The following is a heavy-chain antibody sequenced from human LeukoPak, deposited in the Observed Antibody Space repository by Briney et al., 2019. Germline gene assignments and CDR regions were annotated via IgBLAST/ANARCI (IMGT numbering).Heavy chain of an antibody. CDR2: IYSGGST. V-gene: IGHV3-53*01. CDR1: GFTVSSNY. J-gene: IGHJ4*02. D-gene: IGHD4-17*01. Sequence: SGRSLRLSCAASGFTVSSNYMSWVRQAPGKGLEWVSVIYSGGSTYYADSVKGRFTISRDNSKNTLYLQMNSLRAEDTAVYYCARGYGDHVPEDYWGQGTLVTVSS. CDR3: ARGYGDHVPEDY.